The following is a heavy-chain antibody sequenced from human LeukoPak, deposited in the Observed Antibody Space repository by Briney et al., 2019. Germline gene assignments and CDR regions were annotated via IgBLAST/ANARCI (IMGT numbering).Heavy chain of an antibody. CDR3: ARDLTNYYGSGSYGWFDP. CDR1: GGSISSYY. Sequence: SETLSLTCTVSGGSISSYYWSWIRQPPGKGLEWIGYIYYSGSTNYNPSLKSRVTISVDPSKNQFSLKLSSVTAADTAVYYCARDLTNYYGSGSYGWFDPWGQGTLVTVSS. V-gene: IGHV4-59*01. D-gene: IGHD3-10*01. CDR2: IYYSGST. J-gene: IGHJ5*02.